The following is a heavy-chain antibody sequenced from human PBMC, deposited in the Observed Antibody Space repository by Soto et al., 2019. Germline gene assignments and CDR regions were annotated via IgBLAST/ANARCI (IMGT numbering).Heavy chain of an antibody. CDR2: IYYSGST. D-gene: IGHD3-10*01. CDR3: ARRSPGGGSGIYGRWFDP. V-gene: IGHV4-39*01. Sequence: SETLSLTCTVSGGSISSSSSYWGWIRQPPGKGLEWIGSIYYSGSTYYNPSLKSRVTISVDTSKNQFSLKLSSVTAADTALYYCARRSPGGGSGIYGRWFDPWGQGTLVTVSS. CDR1: GGSISSSSSY. J-gene: IGHJ5*02.